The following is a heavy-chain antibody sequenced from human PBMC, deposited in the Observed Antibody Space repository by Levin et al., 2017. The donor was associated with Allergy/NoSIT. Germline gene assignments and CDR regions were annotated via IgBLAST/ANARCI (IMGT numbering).Heavy chain of an antibody. V-gene: IGHV3-7*01. J-gene: IGHJ4*02. CDR3: LRIGFAPLY. CDR1: GFTFSNYW. D-gene: IGHD3-3*01. CDR2: IKEDGSEK. Sequence: GGSLRLSCAASGFTFSNYWMSWVRQAPGKGLEWVANIKEDGSEKYYVDSVKGRFTISRDNAKESVHLQMNSLRAEDTAVYYCLRIGFAPLYWGQGTLVTVSS.